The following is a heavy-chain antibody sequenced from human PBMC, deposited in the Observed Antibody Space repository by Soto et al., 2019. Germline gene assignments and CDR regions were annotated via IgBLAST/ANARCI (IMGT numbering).Heavy chain of an antibody. CDR2: VITIFGTA. CDR3: ARDNAIFGVDVKGGSSHP. V-gene: IGHV1-69*12. CDR1: GGTFSSYA. D-gene: IGHD3-3*01. Sequence: QVQLVQSGAEVKKPGSSVKVSCKASGGTFSSYAISWVRQARGQGREWMGGVITIFGTANYAQQFHGRVTITADESTSRAYMEVSSLRSDDTAVYYCARDNAIFGVDVKGGSSHPWGQGTLDAVS. J-gene: IGHJ5*02.